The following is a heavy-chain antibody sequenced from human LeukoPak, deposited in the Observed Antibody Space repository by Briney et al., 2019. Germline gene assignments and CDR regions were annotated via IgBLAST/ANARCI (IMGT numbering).Heavy chain of an antibody. CDR2: ISYDGSNK. V-gene: IGHV3-30*18. CDR3: AKDFSGRYSNYTFDSYYYGMDV. D-gene: IGHD4-11*01. CDR1: GFTFSSYG. J-gene: IGHJ6*02. Sequence: GGSLRLSCAASGFTFSSYGMHWVRQAPGKGLEWVAVISYDGSNKYYADSVKGRFTISRDNSKNTLYLQMNSLRAEDTAVYYCAKDFSGRYSNYTFDSYYYGMDVWGQGTTVTVSS.